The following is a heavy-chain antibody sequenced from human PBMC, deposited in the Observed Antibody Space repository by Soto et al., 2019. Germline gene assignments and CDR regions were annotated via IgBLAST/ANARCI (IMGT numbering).Heavy chain of an antibody. D-gene: IGHD3-9*01. J-gene: IGHJ4*02. CDR1: GFTFSSYA. V-gene: IGHV3-23*01. Sequence: EVQLLESGGGLVQPGGSLRLSCAASGFTFSSYAMSWVRQAPGKGLEWVSAISGSGGSTYYADSVKGRFTISRDNSKNTLYLQMNSLRAEDTAVYYCAKGWTQTYYEILTGYFDYWGQGTLVTVSS. CDR2: ISGSGGST. CDR3: AKGWTQTYYEILTGYFDY.